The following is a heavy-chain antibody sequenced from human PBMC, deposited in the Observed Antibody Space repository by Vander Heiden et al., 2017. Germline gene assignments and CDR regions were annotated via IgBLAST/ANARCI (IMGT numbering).Heavy chain of an antibody. CDR2: IYHSGST. J-gene: IGHJ4*02. Sequence: QVQLQESGPGLVKPSATLSLTCAVSGYPTSSGYYWGWIRQPPGKGLEWIGSIYHSGSTYYNPSLKSRVTISVDTSKNQFSLKLSSVTAADTAVYYCAARRYSSSLDDYWGQGTLVTVSS. V-gene: IGHV4-38-2*01. CDR3: AARRYSSSLDDY. D-gene: IGHD6-6*01. CDR1: GYPTSSGYY.